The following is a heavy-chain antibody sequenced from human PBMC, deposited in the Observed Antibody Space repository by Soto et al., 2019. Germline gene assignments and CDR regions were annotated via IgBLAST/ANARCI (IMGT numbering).Heavy chain of an antibody. V-gene: IGHV3-23*01. D-gene: IGHD3-10*01. CDR3: AKDLLLNKKEESWFDP. Sequence: GGSLRLSCAASGFTFSSYAMSWVRQAPGKGLEWVSAISGSGGSTYYADSVKGRFTISRDNSKNTLYLQMNSLRAEDTAVYYCAKDLLLNKKEESWFDPWGQGTLVTVSS. CDR1: GFTFSSYA. J-gene: IGHJ5*02. CDR2: ISGSGGST.